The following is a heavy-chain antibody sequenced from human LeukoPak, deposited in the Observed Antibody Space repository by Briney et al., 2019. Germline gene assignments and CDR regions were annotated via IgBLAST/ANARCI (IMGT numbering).Heavy chain of an antibody. CDR1: GGTFSSYA. Sequence: ASVKVSCKASGGTFSSYAISWVRQAPGQGLEWMGGIIPIFGTANYAQKFQGRVTITTDESTSTAHMELSSLRSEDTAVYYCARDLTIMVRGVITTNWFDPWGQGTLVTVSS. CDR3: ARDLTIMVRGVITTNWFDP. V-gene: IGHV1-69*05. CDR2: IIPIFGTA. J-gene: IGHJ5*02. D-gene: IGHD3-10*01.